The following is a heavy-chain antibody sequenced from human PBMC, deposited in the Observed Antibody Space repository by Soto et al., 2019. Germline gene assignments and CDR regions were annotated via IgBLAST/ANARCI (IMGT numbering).Heavy chain of an antibody. J-gene: IGHJ6*02. CDR2: INPNSGGT. CDR3: ARDGSSWYVRFYGMDV. CDR1: GYTFTGYY. Sequence: QVQLVQSGAEVKKPGASVKISCKASGYTFTGYYMHWVRQAPGQGLEWMGWINPNSGGTNYAQKFQGWVTMTRDTSISTAYMELSRLRSDDTAVYYCARDGSSWYVRFYGMDVWGQGTTVTVSS. V-gene: IGHV1-2*04. D-gene: IGHD6-13*01.